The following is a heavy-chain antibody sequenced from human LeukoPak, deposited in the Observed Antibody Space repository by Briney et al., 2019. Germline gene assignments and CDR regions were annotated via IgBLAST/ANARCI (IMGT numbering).Heavy chain of an antibody. Sequence: PGGSLRLSCAASGFTFGSYGMHWVRQAPGKGLDWLAFLRYDGNNPYYSASVKGRFTISRDNSKNTVLLQMNNLRLEDAAVYYCARGSRYGDYPYYCDFWGQGTLVTVSS. CDR2: LRYDGNNP. CDR1: GFTFGSYG. J-gene: IGHJ4*02. CDR3: ARGSRYGDYPYYCDF. V-gene: IGHV3-30*02. D-gene: IGHD4-17*01.